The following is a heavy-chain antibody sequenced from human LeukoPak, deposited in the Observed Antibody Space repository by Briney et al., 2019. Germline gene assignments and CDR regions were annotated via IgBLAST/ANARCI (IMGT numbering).Heavy chain of an antibody. D-gene: IGHD3-3*01. CDR1: GYTFTGYY. CDR3: ARGPIDYDFWSGNFDY. Sequence: GASVKVSCKASGYTFTGYYMHWVRQAPGQGLEWMGWTNPNSGGTNYAQKFQGWVTMTRDTSISTAYMELSRLRSDDTAVYYCARGPIDYDFWSGNFDYWGQGTLVTVSS. J-gene: IGHJ4*02. V-gene: IGHV1-2*04. CDR2: TNPNSGGT.